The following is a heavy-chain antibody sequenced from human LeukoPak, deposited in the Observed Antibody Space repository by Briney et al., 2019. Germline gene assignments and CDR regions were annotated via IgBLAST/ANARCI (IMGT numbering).Heavy chain of an antibody. CDR2: IYYSGST. D-gene: IGHD3-16*01. Sequence: TSSETLSLTCTVSGGSISSSSYYWSWIRQPPGKGLEWIGYIYYSGSTNYNPSLKSRVTISVDTSKNQFSLKLSSVTAADTAVYYCARGYYDYAHWGQGTLVTVSS. V-gene: IGHV4-61*01. CDR3: ARGYYDYAH. CDR1: GGSISSSSYY. J-gene: IGHJ4*02.